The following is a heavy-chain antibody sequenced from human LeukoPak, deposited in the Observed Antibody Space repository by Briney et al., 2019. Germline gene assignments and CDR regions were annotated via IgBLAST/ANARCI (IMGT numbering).Heavy chain of an antibody. CDR3: ARSSSRYYYYFDY. CDR2: IYYIGST. CDR1: SGSISSGAYY. D-gene: IGHD3-22*01. Sequence: SETLSLTCTVSSGSISSGAYYWSWIRQHPGMGLEWIGYIYYIGSTYYNPSLKSRVTISVGTSKNQFSLKLSSVTAADTAMYYCARSSSRYYYYFDYWGQGTLVTVSS. V-gene: IGHV4-31*03. J-gene: IGHJ4*02.